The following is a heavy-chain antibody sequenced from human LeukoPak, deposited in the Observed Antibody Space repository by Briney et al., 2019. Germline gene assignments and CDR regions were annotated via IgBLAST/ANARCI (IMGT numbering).Heavy chain of an antibody. CDR2: ISRGGSTV. CDR3: ARSPDYGNYGDYFDY. CDR1: GFTFSTYG. J-gene: IGHJ4*02. Sequence: GGSLRLSCAASGFTFSTYGMHWVRQAPGKGLEWVSYISRGGSTVYYADSVKGRFTISRDNAKNSLYLQMNSLRAEDTAVYYCARSPDYGNYGDYFDYWGQGTLVTVSS. D-gene: IGHD4-11*01. V-gene: IGHV3-48*04.